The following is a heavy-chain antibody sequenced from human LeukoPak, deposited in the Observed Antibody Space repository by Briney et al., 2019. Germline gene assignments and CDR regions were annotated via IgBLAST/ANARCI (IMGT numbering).Heavy chain of an antibody. D-gene: IGHD2-2*01. Sequence: GESLKISCKGAGYSFTSYWIGWVRQMPGRGLDWMGIIYPGDSDTRYSPSFQGQVTISADKSISTAYLQWSSLKASDTAMYYCARRHCSSTSCYDFDYWGQGTLVTVSS. V-gene: IGHV5-51*01. J-gene: IGHJ4*02. CDR3: ARRHCSSTSCYDFDY. CDR2: IYPGDSDT. CDR1: GYSFTSYW.